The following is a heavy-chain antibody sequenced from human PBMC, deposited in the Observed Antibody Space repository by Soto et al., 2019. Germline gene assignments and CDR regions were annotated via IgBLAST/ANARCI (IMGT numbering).Heavy chain of an antibody. CDR1: GDSIGSNVW. D-gene: IGHD6-19*01. J-gene: IGHJ4*02. Sequence: PSETLSLTCAVSGDSIGSNVWWSWVRQPPGQGLEWIGEVYHNGLTDYNPSLKGRVTMSADTSKNQFSLNVTSVTAADTTMYYCARDAAVPDETDRFDDWGKGTLVTVSS. CDR3: ARDAAVPDETDRFDD. V-gene: IGHV4-4*02. CDR2: VYHNGLT.